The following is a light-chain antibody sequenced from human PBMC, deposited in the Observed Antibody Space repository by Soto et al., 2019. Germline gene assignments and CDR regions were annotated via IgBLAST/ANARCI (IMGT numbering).Light chain of an antibody. V-gene: IGLV2-14*01. CDR1: SSDVGGYNY. CDR2: HVS. J-gene: IGLJ2*01. Sequence: QSALTQPASVSGSPGQSITISCTGTSSDVGGYNYVSWYQQHPGKAPKLMIYHVSNRPSGVSNRFSGSKSGNTASLTISGLQAEDEADYYCSSYTSSSRVFGGGTKVTVL. CDR3: SSYTSSSRV.